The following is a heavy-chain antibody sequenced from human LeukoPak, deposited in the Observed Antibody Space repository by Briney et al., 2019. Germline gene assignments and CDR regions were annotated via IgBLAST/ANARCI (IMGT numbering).Heavy chain of an antibody. CDR1: GFTFSSYG. J-gene: IGHJ6*02. D-gene: IGHD3-22*01. CDR2: ISYDGSNK. Sequence: PGRSLRLSCAASGFTFSSYGMHWVRQAPGKGLEWVAVISYDGSNKYYADSVKGRFTISRDNSKNTLYLQMNSLRAEDTAVYYCARDRSMIVVVISRYYYGMDVWGQGTTVTVSS. CDR3: ARDRSMIVVVISRYYYGMDV. V-gene: IGHV3-30*03.